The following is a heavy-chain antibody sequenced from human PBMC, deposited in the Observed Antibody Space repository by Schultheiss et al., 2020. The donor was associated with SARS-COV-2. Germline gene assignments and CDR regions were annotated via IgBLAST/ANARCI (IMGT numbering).Heavy chain of an antibody. D-gene: IGHD2-21*01. J-gene: IGHJ4*02. CDR3: ARRAYCGDDCFPFDY. CDR2: INHSGST. Sequence: SETLSLTCAVYGGSFSGYYWSWIRQPPGKGLEWIGEINHSGSTNYNPSLKSRVTISVDTSKNQFSLKLSSVTAADTAVYYCARRAYCGDDCFPFDYWGQGTLVTVS. V-gene: IGHV4-34*01. CDR1: GGSFSGYY.